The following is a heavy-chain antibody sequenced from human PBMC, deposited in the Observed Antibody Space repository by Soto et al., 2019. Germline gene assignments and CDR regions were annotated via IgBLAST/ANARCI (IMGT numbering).Heavy chain of an antibody. J-gene: IGHJ4*02. V-gene: IGHV1-2*02. CDR3: ARSPDSLSLVHY. CDR1: GYSFIAYY. CDR2: SNPNSGGA. D-gene: IGHD3-9*01. Sequence: ASVKVSCKTSGYSFIAYYIHWARQAPGQGLEWMGWSNPNSGGAKYAQKFQGRVTLTRDTSISTAYMELTRLTSDDTAIYYCARSPDSLSLVHYWGKGTLVTVS.